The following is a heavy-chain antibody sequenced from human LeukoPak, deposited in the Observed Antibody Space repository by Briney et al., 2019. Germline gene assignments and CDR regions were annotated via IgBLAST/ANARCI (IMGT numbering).Heavy chain of an antibody. D-gene: IGHD2-21*02. V-gene: IGHV3-23*01. CDR1: GFTFSSYA. CDR2: ISGSGGST. J-gene: IGHJ4*02. CDR3: VVVTAISLPNFDY. Sequence: KTGGSLRLSCAASGFTFSSYAMSWVRQAPGKGLEWVSAISGSGGSTYYADSVKGRFTISRDNSKNTLYLQMNSLRAEDTAVYYCVVVTAISLPNFDYWGQGTLVTVSS.